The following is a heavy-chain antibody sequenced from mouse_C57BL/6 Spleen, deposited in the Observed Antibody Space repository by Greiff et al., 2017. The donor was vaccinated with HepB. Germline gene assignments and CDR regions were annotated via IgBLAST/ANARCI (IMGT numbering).Heavy chain of an antibody. J-gene: IGHJ1*03. D-gene: IGHD1-1*01. CDR1: GYTFTDYY. CDR3: ARRGGLYGSSYWWYFDV. Sequence: VHVKQSGPVLVKPGASVKMSCKASGYTFTDYYMNWVKQSHGKSLEWIGVINPYNGGTSYNQKFKGKATLTVDKSSSTAYMELNSLTSEDSAVYYCARRGGLYGSSYWWYFDVWGTGTTVTVSS. V-gene: IGHV1-19*01. CDR2: INPYNGGT.